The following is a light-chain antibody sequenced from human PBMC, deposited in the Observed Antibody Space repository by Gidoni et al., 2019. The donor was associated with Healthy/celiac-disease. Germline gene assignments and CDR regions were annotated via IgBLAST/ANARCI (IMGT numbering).Light chain of an antibody. CDR1: QSISRY. J-gene: IGKJ1*01. V-gene: IGKV1-39*01. Sequence: DIQMTQSPSSLSASVGDRVTITCRASQSISRYLNWYQQKPGKAPKLLIYAAPTLQSGVPSRFSGSGSGTDFTLTISSLQPEDYATYYCQQSYSTLWTFXPXTKVEVK. CDR2: AAP. CDR3: QQSYSTLWT.